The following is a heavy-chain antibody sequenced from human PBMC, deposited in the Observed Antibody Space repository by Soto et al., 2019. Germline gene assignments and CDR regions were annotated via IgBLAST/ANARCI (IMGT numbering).Heavy chain of an antibody. D-gene: IGHD6-6*01. V-gene: IGHV1-18*01. CDR3: GRVSEYSSSSVRDYYYYMDV. Sequence: ASVKVSCKASGYTFTSYGISWVRQAPGQGLEWMGWISAYNGNTNYAQKLQGRVTMTTDTSTSTAYMELRSLRSDDTAVYYCGRVSEYSSSSVRDYYYYMDVWGKGTTVTVSS. J-gene: IGHJ6*03. CDR2: ISAYNGNT. CDR1: GYTFTSYG.